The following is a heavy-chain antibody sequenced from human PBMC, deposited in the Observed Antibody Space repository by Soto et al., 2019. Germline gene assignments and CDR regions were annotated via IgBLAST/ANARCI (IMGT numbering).Heavy chain of an antibody. D-gene: IGHD1-1*01. Sequence: GESLKISCKGSGYNFANYWIGWVRQMPGKGLEWMGMIFPGDSDIKNSPSLQGQITMSVDKSDSSAYLQWRSLKASDTAMYYCAAGYTTGPDAFDIWGQGTMVTVSS. CDR3: AAGYTTGPDAFDI. CDR2: IFPGDSDI. J-gene: IGHJ3*02. V-gene: IGHV5-51*01. CDR1: GYNFANYW.